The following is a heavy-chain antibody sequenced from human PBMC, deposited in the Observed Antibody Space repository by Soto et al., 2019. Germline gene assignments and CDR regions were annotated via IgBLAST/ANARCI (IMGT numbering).Heavy chain of an antibody. D-gene: IGHD3-16*02. CDR3: ARSAGELSFDY. V-gene: IGHV4-59*01. CDR2: IYYSGST. J-gene: IGHJ4*02. Sequence: SETLSLTCTVSGGSISSYYWSWIRQPPGKGLEWIGYIYYSGSTNYNPSLKSRVTISVDTSKNQFSLKLSSVTAADTAVYYCARSAGELSFDYWGQGTLVTVS. CDR1: GGSISSYY.